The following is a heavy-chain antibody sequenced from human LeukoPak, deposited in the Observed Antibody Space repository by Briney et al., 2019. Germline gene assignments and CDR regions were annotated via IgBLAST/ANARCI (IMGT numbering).Heavy chain of an antibody. CDR2: INPNSGGT. CDR3: AKRVVGATEFDY. V-gene: IGHV1-2*02. Sequence: GASVKVSCKASGYTFTGYYMHWVRRAPGQGLEWMGWINPNSGGTNYAQKFQGRVTMTRDTSISTAYMELSRLRSDDTAVYYCAKRVVGATEFDYWGQGTLVTVSS. D-gene: IGHD1-26*01. J-gene: IGHJ4*02. CDR1: GYTFTGYY.